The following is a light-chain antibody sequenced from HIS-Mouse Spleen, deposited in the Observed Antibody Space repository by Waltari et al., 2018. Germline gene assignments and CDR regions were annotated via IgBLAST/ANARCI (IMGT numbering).Light chain of an antibody. V-gene: IGLV3-25*03. J-gene: IGLJ3*02. CDR1: ALPNPY. CDR3: QSADSSGTWV. CDR2: KDS. Sequence: SYELTQPPSVSVAPEQTARIPCSGNALPNPYVFWYQQKPGQAPVLVIYKDSERPSGIPERFSGSSSGTTVTLTISGVQAEDEADYYCQSADSSGTWVFGGGTKLTVL.